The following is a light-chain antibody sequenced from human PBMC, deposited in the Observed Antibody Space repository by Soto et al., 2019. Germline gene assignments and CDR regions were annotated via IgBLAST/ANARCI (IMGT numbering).Light chain of an antibody. CDR1: SSDVESYNL. CDR2: EHN. V-gene: IGLV2-23*01. Sequence: QSVLTQPASVSGSPGQSTTFSCTGTSSDVESYNLLSWYQQHPGKAPKLIIYEHNKRPSGVSNRFSASKSGNTDSLTISGVRADDEADYYCCSSAGDNIFYVFGSGTKVTVL. J-gene: IGLJ1*01. CDR3: CSSAGDNIFYV.